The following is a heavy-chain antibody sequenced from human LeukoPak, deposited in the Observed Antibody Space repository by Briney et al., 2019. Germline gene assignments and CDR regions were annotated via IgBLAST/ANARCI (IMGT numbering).Heavy chain of an antibody. CDR3: AREPEEEWLLLDY. Sequence: PGGSLRLSCAASGFTFSSYSMNWVRQAPGKGLEWISYISSSSSTIYYADSVKGRFTISRDNAKNSLYLQMNSLRAEDTAVYYCAREPEEEWLLLDYWGQGTLVTVSS. J-gene: IGHJ4*02. CDR1: GFTFSSYS. D-gene: IGHD3-3*01. V-gene: IGHV3-48*01. CDR2: ISSSSSTI.